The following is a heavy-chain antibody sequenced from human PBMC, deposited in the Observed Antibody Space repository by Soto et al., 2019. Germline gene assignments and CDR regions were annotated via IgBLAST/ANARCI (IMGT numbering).Heavy chain of an antibody. CDR3: ARGLWFGELDYYYYYMDV. J-gene: IGHJ6*03. Sequence: ASVKVSCKASGYTFTSYGISWVRQAPGQGLEWMGWISAYNGNTNYAQKLQGRVTMTTDTSTSTAYMELRSLRSDDTAVYYCARGLWFGELDYYYYYMDVWGKGTTVTVSS. CDR1: GYTFTSYG. CDR2: ISAYNGNT. D-gene: IGHD3-10*01. V-gene: IGHV1-18*01.